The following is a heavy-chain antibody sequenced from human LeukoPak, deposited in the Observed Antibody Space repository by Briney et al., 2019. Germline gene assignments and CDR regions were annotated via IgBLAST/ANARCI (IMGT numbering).Heavy chain of an antibody. CDR3: AKDGQSFNSMYDYFDS. J-gene: IGHJ4*02. V-gene: IGHV3-23*01. CDR1: GFTFRNFA. Sequence: SGGSLRLSCSASGFTFRNFAISWVRRAPGKGLEWVSSIGGGDTHYADSVKGRFTISRDDSRSTVDLQMSSLRAEDTAVYYCAKDGQSFNSMYDYFDSWGQGTLVTVSS. CDR2: IGGGDT. D-gene: IGHD2-8*01.